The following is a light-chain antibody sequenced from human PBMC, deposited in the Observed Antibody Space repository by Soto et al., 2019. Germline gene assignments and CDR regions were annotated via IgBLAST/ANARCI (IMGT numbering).Light chain of an antibody. CDR2: GAS. CDR1: QSVSSSF. J-gene: IGKJ2*01. CDR3: QQYGSSPFT. V-gene: IGKV3-20*01. Sequence: EIVLTQSPGTLSLSPGERATLSCRASQSVSSSFLAWYQQKPGQAPRLLIYGASRRATGIPDRFSGSGSGTDFTLTISRLEPEDFVVYYCQQYGSSPFTFGHGTKLEIK.